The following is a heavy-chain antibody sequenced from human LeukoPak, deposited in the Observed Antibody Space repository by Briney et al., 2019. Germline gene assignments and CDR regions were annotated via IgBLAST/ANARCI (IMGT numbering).Heavy chain of an antibody. V-gene: IGHV4-59*08. J-gene: IGHJ4*02. Sequence: PSDTLSLTCTVSGGSISSYYWSWLRQPPGKGLEWIGYIYYSGSTNYNPSLKSRVTISVDTSKNQFSLKLSSVTAADTAVYYCARGGWYGRYFDYWGQGTLVTVSS. D-gene: IGHD6-19*01. CDR3: ARGGWYGRYFDY. CDR2: IYYSGST. CDR1: GGSISSYY.